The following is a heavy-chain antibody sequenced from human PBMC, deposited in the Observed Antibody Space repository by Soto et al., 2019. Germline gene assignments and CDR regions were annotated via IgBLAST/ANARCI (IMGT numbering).Heavy chain of an antibody. CDR3: ARDTVYCSGGSCYSSYYYGMDV. CDR2: IWYDGSNK. CDR1: GFTFSSYG. Sequence: GGSLRLSCAASGFTFSSYGMHWVRQVPGKGLEWVAVIWYDGSNKYYADSVKGRFTISRDNSKNTLYLQMNSLRAEDTAVYYCARDTVYCSGGSCYSSYYYGMDVWGQGTTVTVSS. V-gene: IGHV3-33*01. J-gene: IGHJ6*02. D-gene: IGHD2-15*01.